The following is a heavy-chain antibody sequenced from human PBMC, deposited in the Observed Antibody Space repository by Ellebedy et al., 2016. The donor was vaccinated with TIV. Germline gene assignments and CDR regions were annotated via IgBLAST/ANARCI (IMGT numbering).Heavy chain of an antibody. V-gene: IGHV3-48*01. CDR1: GLPLSSYD. CDR2: ISRGSSPI. J-gene: IGHJ5*02. CDR3: GRDLFRDYFGWLNQFGP. D-gene: IGHD3-9*01. Sequence: GGSLRLSXVASGLPLSSYDMNWVRQAPGKGLEWISFISRGSSPIYYADSVKGRFTISRDNAKNSLFLQMNSLRADDTAIYYCGRDLFRDYFGWLNQFGPWGQGTVVTVSS.